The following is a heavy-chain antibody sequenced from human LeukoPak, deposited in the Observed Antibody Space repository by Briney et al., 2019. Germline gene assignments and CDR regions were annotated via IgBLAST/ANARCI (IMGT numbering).Heavy chain of an antibody. CDR2: MNPNSGNT. CDR1: GYTFTSYD. J-gene: IGHJ5*02. CDR3: ARAPWSSSSWPYNWFDP. V-gene: IGHV1-8*01. Sequence: ASVKVSCKASGYTFTSYDINWVRQATGQGLEWMGWMNPNSGNTGYAQKFQGRATMTRNTSMSTAYMELSSLRSEDTAVYYCARAPWSSSSWPYNWFDPWGQGTLVTVSS. D-gene: IGHD6-13*01.